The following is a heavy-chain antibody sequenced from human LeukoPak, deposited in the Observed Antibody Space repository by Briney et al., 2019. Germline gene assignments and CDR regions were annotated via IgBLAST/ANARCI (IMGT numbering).Heavy chain of an antibody. Sequence: SETLSLTCAVSGYSISSGYFWCLIRQPPGKGLEWIGSIYHSGSTYYNPSLKSRFTISVDTAKNQFSLKLSSVTAAATAVYYCARHGNCSSTGCFDYWGQGTLVTVSS. D-gene: IGHD2-2*01. V-gene: IGHV4-38-2*01. J-gene: IGHJ4*02. CDR3: ARHGNCSSTGCFDY. CDR1: GYSISSGYF. CDR2: IYHSGST.